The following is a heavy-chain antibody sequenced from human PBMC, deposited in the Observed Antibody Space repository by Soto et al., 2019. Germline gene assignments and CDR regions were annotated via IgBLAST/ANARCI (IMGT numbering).Heavy chain of an antibody. CDR3: ARPVVHQWPVHDAFDI. CDR2: VYYSGTT. CDR1: GGSISSSY. Sequence: PSETLSLTCTVSGGSISSSYWSWIRQPPGKGLEWMAYVYYSGTTNYNPSLESRVTISIDTSTNQFSLRLTSVTAADTAVYYCARPVVHQWPVHDAFDIWGQGTLVTFSS. D-gene: IGHD6-19*01. J-gene: IGHJ3*02. V-gene: IGHV4-59*01.